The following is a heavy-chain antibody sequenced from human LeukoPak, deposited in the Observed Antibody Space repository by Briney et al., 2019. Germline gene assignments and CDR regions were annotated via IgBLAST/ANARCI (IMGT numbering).Heavy chain of an antibody. D-gene: IGHD3-10*01. V-gene: IGHV4-39*01. J-gene: IGHJ5*02. Sequence: SETLSLTCTVSGGSISSSSYYWGWIRQPPGKGLEWIGSIHYSGSTYYNPSLKSRVTISVDTSKNQFSLKLSSVTAADTAVYYCARQRPFGELSNWFDPWGQGTLVTVSS. CDR1: GGSISSSSYY. CDR3: ARQRPFGELSNWFDP. CDR2: IHYSGST.